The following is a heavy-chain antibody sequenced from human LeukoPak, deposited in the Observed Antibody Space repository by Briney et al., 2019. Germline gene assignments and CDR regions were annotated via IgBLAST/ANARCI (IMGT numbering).Heavy chain of an antibody. CDR1: GYTFTSYG. CDR2: ISAYNGNT. CDR3: AREGYYGSGGPRTFDP. D-gene: IGHD3-10*01. J-gene: IGHJ5*02. Sequence: ASVKVSCKASGYTFTSYGISWVRQAPGQGLEWMGWISAYNGNTNYAQKLQGRVTMTTDTSTSTAYTELRSLRSDDTAVYYCAREGYYGSGGPRTFDPWGQGTLVTVSS. V-gene: IGHV1-18*01.